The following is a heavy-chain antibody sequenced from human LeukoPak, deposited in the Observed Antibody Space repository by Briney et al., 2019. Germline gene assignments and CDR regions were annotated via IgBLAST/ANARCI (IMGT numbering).Heavy chain of an antibody. V-gene: IGHV1-2*02. Sequence: ASVKVSCKASGYTFTDYYMHWVRQAPGQGLEWMGWINPNSGGTNYAQKFQGRVTMTRDTSISTAYMELSRLRSDDTAVYYCAALWFGELLTGTFDYWGQGTLVTVSS. D-gene: IGHD3-10*01. CDR1: GYTFTDYY. J-gene: IGHJ4*02. CDR2: INPNSGGT. CDR3: AALWFGELLTGTFDY.